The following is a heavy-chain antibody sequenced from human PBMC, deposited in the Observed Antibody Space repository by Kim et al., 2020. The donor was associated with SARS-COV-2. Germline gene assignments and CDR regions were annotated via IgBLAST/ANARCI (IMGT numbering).Heavy chain of an antibody. J-gene: IGHJ4*02. CDR2: ISSDGSST. D-gene: IGHD6-25*01. V-gene: IGHV3-74*01. CDR3: ARGAALGY. Sequence: GGSLRLSCAASGFTFSSSWMHWVRQAPGKGLVWVSDISSDGSSTRYADSVKGRFTISRDNARKTLYLQMNSLRADDTAVYYCARGAALGYWGQGTLVTVSS. CDR1: GFTFSSSW.